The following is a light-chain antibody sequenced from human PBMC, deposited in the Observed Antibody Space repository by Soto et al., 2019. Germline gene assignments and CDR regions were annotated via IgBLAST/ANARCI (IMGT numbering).Light chain of an antibody. J-gene: IGLJ1*01. CDR2: DVN. V-gene: IGLV2-14*01. CDR1: SSDVCAHNF. CDR3: CSFTITKTYV. Sequence: QSVVTQPGSVSGAPGQSIAISCTGSSSDVCAHNFVSWYQQHPGKAPKLIIYDVNNRPSGVSNRFSGSKSGDTASLTISGLQAEDEADYYCCSFTITKTYVFGPGTKVTVL.